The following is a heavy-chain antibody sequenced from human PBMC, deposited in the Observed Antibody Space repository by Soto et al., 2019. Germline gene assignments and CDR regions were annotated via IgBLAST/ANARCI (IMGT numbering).Heavy chain of an antibody. J-gene: IGHJ3*02. Sequence: SLRLSCAASGXTLRSYRMHWVRQAPGKGLVLVSRINSDGSRTSYADSVKGRFTISRDNAKNTLYVQMNSLRAEDTDVYYCAKDVGYYDSSGYYQGPDAFDIWGQGNMGTVSS. D-gene: IGHD3-22*01. CDR1: GXTLRSYR. CDR3: AKDVGYYDSSGYYQGPDAFDI. CDR2: INSDGSRT. V-gene: IGHV3-74*01.